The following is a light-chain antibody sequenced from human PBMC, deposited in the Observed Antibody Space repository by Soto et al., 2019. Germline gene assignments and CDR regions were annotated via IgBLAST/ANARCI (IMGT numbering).Light chain of an antibody. J-gene: IGKJ3*01. CDR1: QRISTW. Sequence: DIQMTQSPSTLSASVGDRVTITCRASQRISTWLAWYQQHPGEAPKLLIYGASYLESGVPSRFRGSGSGTEFTLTIDSLQPGDFAVYYCHQYNSYSPFTFGPGTRVDIK. CDR2: GAS. CDR3: HQYNSYSPFT. V-gene: IGKV1-5*01.